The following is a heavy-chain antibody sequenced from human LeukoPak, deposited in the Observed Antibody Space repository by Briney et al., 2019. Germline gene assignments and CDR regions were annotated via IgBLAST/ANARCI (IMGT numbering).Heavy chain of an antibody. V-gene: IGHV3-74*01. CDR1: GLTFSTYW. Sequence: GGSLRLSCAASGLTFSTYWMHWVRQAPGKGLVWVSRINTDGSSISYADSVKGRFAISRDNAKNTLYLQMNSLRAEDTAVYYCARDLNWDGGDYWGQGTLVTVSS. D-gene: IGHD1-20*01. J-gene: IGHJ4*02. CDR3: ARDLNWDGGDY. CDR2: INTDGSSI.